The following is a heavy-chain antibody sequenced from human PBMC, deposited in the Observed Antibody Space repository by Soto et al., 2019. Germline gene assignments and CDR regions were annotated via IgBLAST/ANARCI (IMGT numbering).Heavy chain of an antibody. CDR1: GGSISSGGYY. J-gene: IGHJ6*02. CDR3: ASDSGRFQRAYYDFWSGYSQETTNKTYGMDV. D-gene: IGHD3-3*01. V-gene: IGHV4-31*03. CDR2: IYYSGST. Sequence: SETLSLTCTVSGGSISSGGYYWSWIRQHPGKGLEWIGYIYYSGSTYYNPSLKSRVTISVDTSKNQFSLKLSSVTAADTAVYYCASDSGRFQRAYYDFWSGYSQETTNKTYGMDVWGQGTTVTVSS.